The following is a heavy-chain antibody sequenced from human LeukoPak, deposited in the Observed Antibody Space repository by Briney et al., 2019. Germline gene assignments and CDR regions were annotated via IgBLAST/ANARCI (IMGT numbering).Heavy chain of an antibody. Sequence: ASVKVSCTASGYTFTSYGISWVRQAPGQGLEWMGWISAYNGNTNNAQKLQGRVTRTPDTSTSTAYMELRSLRSDDTAVYYGASGYCSSTSCYTGSTVNYDYWGQGTLVTVSS. CDR2: ISAYNGNT. J-gene: IGHJ4*02. CDR1: GYTFTSYG. V-gene: IGHV1-18*01. CDR3: ASGYCSSTSCYTGSTVNYDY. D-gene: IGHD2-2*02.